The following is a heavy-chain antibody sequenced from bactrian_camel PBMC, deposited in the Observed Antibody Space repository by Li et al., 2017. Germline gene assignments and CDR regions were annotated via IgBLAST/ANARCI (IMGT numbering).Heavy chain of an antibody. D-gene: IGHD3*01. CDR2: TMGPDGST. V-gene: IGHV3S60*01. J-gene: IGHJ7*01. Sequence: HVQLVESGGGLVQPGGSLKLSCAVSGFTFTNVTMSWVRQAPGHDCELVSTMGPDGSTAYADFAKGRFTISRDNPKNTVYLQINSLKTEDTALYYCATTLCSVIECYGMDYWGKGTQVTVS. CDR1: GFTFTNVT.